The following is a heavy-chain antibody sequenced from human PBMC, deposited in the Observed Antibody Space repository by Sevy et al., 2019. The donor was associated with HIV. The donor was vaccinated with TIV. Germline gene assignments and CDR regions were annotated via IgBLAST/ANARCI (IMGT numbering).Heavy chain of an antibody. Sequence: GGSLRLSCAASGFTFSSYAMHWVRQAPGKGLEWVAVISYDGSNKYYADSVKGRFTFSRDNSKKTLYLQMNSLRAEDTAVYYCARAGGGYYYGSGSYSSPYYYYGMDVWGQGTTVTVSS. CDR1: GFTFSSYA. CDR3: ARAGGGYYYGSGSYSSPYYYYGMDV. V-gene: IGHV3-30-3*01. D-gene: IGHD3-10*01. J-gene: IGHJ6*02. CDR2: ISYDGSNK.